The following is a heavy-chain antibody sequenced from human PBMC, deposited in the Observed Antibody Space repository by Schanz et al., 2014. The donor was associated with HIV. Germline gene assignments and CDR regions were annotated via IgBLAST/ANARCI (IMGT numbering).Heavy chain of an antibody. CDR2: ITAPADTM. Sequence: VQLVESGGGLVKPGGSLSLSCVASGFTFGDHYMTWIRQAPGKGLEWVAHITAPADTMYYADSVKGRFTISRDISKNTLYLHVKSLRAEDTALYYCAKDSGDSGGYYTQYFDYWGQGTLVTVSS. CDR1: GFTFGDHY. CDR3: AKDSGDSGGYYTQYFDY. D-gene: IGHD3-22*01. J-gene: IGHJ4*02. V-gene: IGHV3-11*01.